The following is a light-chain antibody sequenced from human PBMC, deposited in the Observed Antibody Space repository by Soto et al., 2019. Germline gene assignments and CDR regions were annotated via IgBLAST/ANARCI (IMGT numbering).Light chain of an antibody. Sequence: DIQLTQSPSSLSASVGDRVTITCRANQSITNFLNWYQEKHGKAPKLMIYAASNLQSGVPSRFSGSGSGTDFALTISELQPDDFATYYCQQTYSTPRLTFGGGTKVDIK. V-gene: IGKV1-39*01. CDR2: AAS. J-gene: IGKJ4*01. CDR3: QQTYSTPRLT. CDR1: QSITNF.